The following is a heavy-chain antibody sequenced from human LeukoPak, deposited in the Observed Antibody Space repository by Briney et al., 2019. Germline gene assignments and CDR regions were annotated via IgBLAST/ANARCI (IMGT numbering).Heavy chain of an antibody. D-gene: IGHD1-26*01. CDR2: ISSSGTTI. V-gene: IGHV3-48*03. J-gene: IGHJ4*02. Sequence: GGSLRLSCVASGFTLSATWMSWVRQAPGKGLEWVSYISSSGTTIYYADSVKGRFTISRDNGKKSLYLQMNSLRAEVTAVYYCARDLSGGYVNYWGQGTLVTVSS. CDR1: GFTLSATW. CDR3: ARDLSGGYVNY.